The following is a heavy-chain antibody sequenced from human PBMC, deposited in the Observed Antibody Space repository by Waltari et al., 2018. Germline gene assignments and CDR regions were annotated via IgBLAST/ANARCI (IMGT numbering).Heavy chain of an antibody. V-gene: IGHV4-59*01. Sequence: QVQLQESGPGLVKPSETLSLTCTVSGGSIGSYYWSWIRQPPGKGLEWIGYIYYSGSTNYNPSLKSRVTISVDTSKNQFSLKLSSVTAADTAVYYCARGSPYYYYYMDVWGKGTTVTISS. CDR1: GGSIGSYY. D-gene: IGHD1-26*01. CDR2: IYYSGST. CDR3: ARGSPYYYYYMDV. J-gene: IGHJ6*03.